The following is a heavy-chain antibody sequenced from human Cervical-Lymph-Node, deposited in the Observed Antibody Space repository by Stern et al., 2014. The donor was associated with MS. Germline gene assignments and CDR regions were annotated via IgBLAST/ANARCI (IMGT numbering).Heavy chain of an antibody. CDR2: ISNSGNTK. V-gene: IGHV3-11*01. CDR1: GLTFSDYY. Sequence: QVQLGQSGGGLVKPGGSLRLSCAASGLTFSDYYMSWIRQAPGKGLEWVSYISNSGNTKHYADFVKGRFTISRDNAKNSLYLQMNSLRAEDTAVYYCARDRDYYDTNGDAFDLWGQGTMVTVSS. CDR3: ARDRDYYDTNGDAFDL. J-gene: IGHJ3*01. D-gene: IGHD3-22*01.